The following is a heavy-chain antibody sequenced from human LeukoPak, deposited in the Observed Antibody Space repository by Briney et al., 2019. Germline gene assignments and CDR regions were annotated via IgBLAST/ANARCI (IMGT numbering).Heavy chain of an antibody. Sequence: QPGGSLRLSCAASGFIFSDYYMDWVRQAPGKGLEWVGRTRSKTNSYTTEYAASVKGRFTISRDGAKDSLYLQMNSLKTEDTAVYYCARVPVTTGGYYYYLDVWGKGTTVTVSS. CDR3: ARVPVTTGGYYYYLDV. CDR2: TRSKTNSYTT. V-gene: IGHV3-72*01. D-gene: IGHD4-17*01. CDR1: GFIFSDYY. J-gene: IGHJ6*03.